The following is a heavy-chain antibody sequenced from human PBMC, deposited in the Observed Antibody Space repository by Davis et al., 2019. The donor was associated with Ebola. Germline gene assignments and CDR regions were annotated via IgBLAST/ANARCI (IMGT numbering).Heavy chain of an antibody. CDR1: GGTFSSYA. CDR2: IIPIFGTA. CDR3: ARDGVQGFDP. J-gene: IGHJ5*02. D-gene: IGHD3-10*01. Sequence: SVKVSCKASGGTFSSYAISWVRQAPGQGLEWMGGIIPIFGTANYAQKFQGRVTITADESTSTAYMELSNLRSEDTAVYYCARDGVQGFDPWGQGTLVTVSS. V-gene: IGHV1-69*13.